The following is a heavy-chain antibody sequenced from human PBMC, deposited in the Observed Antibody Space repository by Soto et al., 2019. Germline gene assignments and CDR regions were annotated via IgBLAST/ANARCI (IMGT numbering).Heavy chain of an antibody. CDR2: ISYDGSNK. V-gene: IGHV3-30*18. CDR3: AKDGPGRYYDRSGYYADY. Sequence: QVQLVESGGGVVQPGRSLRLSCAASGFTFSSYGMHWVRQAPGKGLEWVAVISYDGSNKYYADSVKGRFTISRDNSKNTLYLQMTSLRAEDTAVYYCAKDGPGRYYDRSGYYADYWGQGTLVTVSS. CDR1: GFTFSSYG. D-gene: IGHD3-22*01. J-gene: IGHJ4*02.